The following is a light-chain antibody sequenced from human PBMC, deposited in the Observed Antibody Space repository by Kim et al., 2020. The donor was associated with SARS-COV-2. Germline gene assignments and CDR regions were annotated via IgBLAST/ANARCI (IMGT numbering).Light chain of an antibody. CDR1: SSNIGTNY. CDR2: RNN. V-gene: IGLV1-47*01. CDR3: AAWDDSLNTYV. Sequence: QSVLTQPPSASGTPGQRVTISCSGSSSNIGTNYVYWYQQLPGTAPKLLIYRNNQRPSGVPDRFSGSKSGTSASLAISGLRSEDEADYYCAAWDDSLNTYVFGPGTKVTVL. J-gene: IGLJ1*01.